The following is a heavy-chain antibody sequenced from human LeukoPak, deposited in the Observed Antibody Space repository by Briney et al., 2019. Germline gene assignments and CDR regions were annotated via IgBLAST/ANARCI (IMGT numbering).Heavy chain of an antibody. Sequence: GGSLRLSCVASGFSFNDYAMNWVRQAPGKGLEWVSLIIGSSGSTFYADSVKGRFTISRDKSKNTLYLQMNSLRAEDTAVYYCAKGAYDYIEIAYFDYWAREVWSPSPQ. CDR2: IIGSSGST. J-gene: IGHJ4*02. CDR1: GFSFNDYA. D-gene: IGHD5-12*01. V-gene: IGHV3-23*01. CDR3: AKGAYDYIEIAYFDY.